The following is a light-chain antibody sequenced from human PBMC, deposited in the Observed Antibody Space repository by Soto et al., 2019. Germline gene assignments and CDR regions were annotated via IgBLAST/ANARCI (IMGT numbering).Light chain of an antibody. CDR3: QQYDSSPLT. Sequence: IVLTQSPGTLSLSPGERATLSCRASQIVSSTYLAWYQQKPGQAPRLLIYGASSRATGIPVRFSGSGSGTDFTLTISRLEPEDFAVYFCQQYDSSPLTFGGGTKVEIK. CDR1: QIVSSTY. V-gene: IGKV3-20*01. J-gene: IGKJ4*01. CDR2: GAS.